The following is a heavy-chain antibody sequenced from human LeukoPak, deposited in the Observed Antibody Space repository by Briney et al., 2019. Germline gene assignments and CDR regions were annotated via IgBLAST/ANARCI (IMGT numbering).Heavy chain of an antibody. D-gene: IGHD3-16*01. V-gene: IGHV4-34*01. CDR3: ARDPYPL. CDR1: GGSFSGYY. Sequence: SETLSLTCAVYGGSFSGYYWSWIRRPPGKGLEWIGEINHSGSTNYNPSLKSRVTISVDTSKNQFSLKLSSVTAADTAVYYCARDPYPLWGQGTLVTVSS. J-gene: IGHJ4*02. CDR2: INHSGST.